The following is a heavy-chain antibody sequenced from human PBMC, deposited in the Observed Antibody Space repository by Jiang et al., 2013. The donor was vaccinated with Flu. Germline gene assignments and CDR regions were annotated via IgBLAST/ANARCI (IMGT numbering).Heavy chain of an antibody. CDR1: GYSFTSYW. J-gene: IGHJ4*02. V-gene: IGHV5-51*01. CDR3: ARHVEGERGYCSGGSCYYFDY. Sequence: GAEVKKPGESLKISCKGSGYSFTSYWIGWVRQMPGKGLEWMGIIYPGDSDTRYSPSFQGQVTISADKSISTAYLQWSSLKASDTAMYYCARHVEGERGYCSGGSCYYFDYWAREPWSPSPQ. CDR2: IYPGDSDT. D-gene: IGHD2-15*01.